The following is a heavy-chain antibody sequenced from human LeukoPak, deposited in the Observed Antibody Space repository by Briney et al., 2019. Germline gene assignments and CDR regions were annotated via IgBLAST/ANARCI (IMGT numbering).Heavy chain of an antibody. J-gene: IGHJ3*02. V-gene: IGHV4-34*01. D-gene: IGHD2-21*02. CDR3: ASSGGHIVVMTAIQAGYDAFDI. CDR1: GGSFSGYY. Sequence: KPSETLSLTCAVYGGSFSGYYWSWIRQPPGKGLEWIGEINHSGSTNYNPSLKSRVTISVDTSKNQFSLKLSSVTAAGTAVYYCASSGGHIVVMTAIQAGYDAFDIWGQGTMVTVSS. CDR2: INHSGST.